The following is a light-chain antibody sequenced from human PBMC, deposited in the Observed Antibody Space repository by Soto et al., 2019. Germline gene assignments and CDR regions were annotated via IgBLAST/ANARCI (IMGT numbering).Light chain of an antibody. J-gene: IGLJ2*01. CDR1: SSDVGGYNY. CDR3: CSYAGSYTVV. V-gene: IGLV2-11*01. Sequence: QSVLTQPRSVSGSPGQSVTISCTGTSSDVGGYNYVSWYQQHPGKAPKLMIYDVNKRPLGVPDRFSGSKSGNTASLTISGLQAEDEADYYCCSYAGSYTVVFGGGTQLTVL. CDR2: DVN.